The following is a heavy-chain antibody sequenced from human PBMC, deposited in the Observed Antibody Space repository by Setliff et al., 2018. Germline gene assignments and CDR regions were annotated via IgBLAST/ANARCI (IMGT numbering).Heavy chain of an antibody. J-gene: IGHJ5*02. D-gene: IGHD2-15*01. CDR2: VFTATDDT. CDR1: GYSFTKYF. Sequence: ASVKVSCKTSGYSFTKYFLHWVRQAPGQGLEWMGRVFTATDDTQFHADSVKGRFTISRDNSKNTLYLQMNGLRVDDSAVYHCARDLPVVTWGQGTLVTVSS. V-gene: IGHV1-2*06. CDR3: ARDLPVVT.